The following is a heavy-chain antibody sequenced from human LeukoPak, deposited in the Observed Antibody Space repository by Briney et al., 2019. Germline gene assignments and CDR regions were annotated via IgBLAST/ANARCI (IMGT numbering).Heavy chain of an antibody. CDR2: INHSGST. Sequence: SETLSLTCAVYGGSFSGYYWSWIRQPPGKGLEWIGEINHSGSTNYNPSLNSRVTITVNTSKNQLSLKLSSVTAAETDVYYCACKYCSSTSCYGGTDNWFDPWGQGTLVTVSS. V-gene: IGHV4-34*01. J-gene: IGHJ5*02. CDR1: GGSFSGYY. CDR3: ACKYCSSTSCYGGTDNWFDP. D-gene: IGHD2-2*01.